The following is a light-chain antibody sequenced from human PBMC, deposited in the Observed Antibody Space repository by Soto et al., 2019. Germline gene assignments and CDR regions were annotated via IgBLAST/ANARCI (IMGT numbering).Light chain of an antibody. CDR3: QQYNSSPYT. Sequence: DIVLTQSPGTLSSSPGERATLSCRASQSVSSSYLAWYQQIPGQAPSLLIYGASSRDTGIPDRFSGSGSGTEFTLTISRLEPEDFAAYYCQQYNSSPYTFGQGTNLEIK. J-gene: IGKJ2*01. CDR2: GAS. V-gene: IGKV3-20*01. CDR1: QSVSSSY.